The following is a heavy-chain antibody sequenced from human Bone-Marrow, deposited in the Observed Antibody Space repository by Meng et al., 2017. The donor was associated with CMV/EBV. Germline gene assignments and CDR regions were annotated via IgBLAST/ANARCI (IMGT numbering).Heavy chain of an antibody. CDR3: AREVVARYGYYHCYYYYGMDV. V-gene: IGHV1-2*02. CDR1: GYSFTDYY. J-gene: IGHJ6*02. CDR2: INPNSGGT. Sequence: GSVKVSCKTSGYSFTDYYIHWVRQAPGQGLEWMGLINPNSGGTNYAQKFQGRVTMTRDTSIRTAYMELSSLKSDETAVYFSAREVVARYGYYHCYYYYGMDVWGQGTTVTVSS. D-gene: IGHD4-17*01.